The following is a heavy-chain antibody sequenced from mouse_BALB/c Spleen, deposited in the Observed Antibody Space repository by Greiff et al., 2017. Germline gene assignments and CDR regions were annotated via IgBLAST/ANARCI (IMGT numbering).Heavy chain of an antibody. CDR3: ARYATYYAMDY. CDR2: IDPENGNT. J-gene: IGHJ4*01. Sequence: EVQLQQSGAELVKPGASVKLSCTASGFNIKDTYMHWVKQRPEQGLEWIGWIDPENGNTIYDPKFQGKASITADTSSNTAYLQLSSLTSEDTAVYYCARYATYYAMDYWGQGTSVTVSS. V-gene: IGHV14-3*02. CDR1: GFNIKDTY.